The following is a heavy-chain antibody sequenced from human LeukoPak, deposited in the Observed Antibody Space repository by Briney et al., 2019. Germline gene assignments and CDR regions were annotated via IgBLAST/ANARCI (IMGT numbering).Heavy chain of an antibody. D-gene: IGHD3-16*01. J-gene: IGHJ5*02. V-gene: IGHV3-74*03. Sequence: GGSLRLSCAGSGFTFSSYWMHWVRQAPGKGLVWVSRIKLDGSITMYADSVKGRFTISRGNAKNTLYLQMTSLRAEDTAIYYCARNDYFSSWGQGTLVTVSS. CDR3: ARNDYFSS. CDR1: GFTFSSYW. CDR2: IKLDGSIT.